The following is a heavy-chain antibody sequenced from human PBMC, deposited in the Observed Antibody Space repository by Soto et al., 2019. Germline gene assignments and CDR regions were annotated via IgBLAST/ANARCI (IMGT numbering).Heavy chain of an antibody. CDR1: GGSISSGGYY. V-gene: IGHV4-31*03. D-gene: IGHD3-10*01. J-gene: IGHJ4*02. CDR3: ARDNRRRFGELLSYFDY. CDR2: IYYSGSI. Sequence: PSETLSLTCTVSGGSISSGGYYWSWIRQHPGKGLEWIGYIYYSGSIYYNPSLKSRVTTSVDTSKNQFSLKLSSVTAADTAVYYCARDNRRRFGELLSYFDYWGQGTLVTVSS.